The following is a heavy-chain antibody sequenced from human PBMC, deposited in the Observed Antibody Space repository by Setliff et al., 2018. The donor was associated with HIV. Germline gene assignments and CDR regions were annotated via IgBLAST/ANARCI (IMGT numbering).Heavy chain of an antibody. CDR1: GDSISRYS. V-gene: IGHV4-59*01. Sequence: SETLSLTCSVSGDSISRYSWSWIRQPPGKVLEWIGYIDYSGNTNYNSSLKSRVTISEDTSKKQVSLRQRFVTAADTAVYYCARGNTISEVVTTNWLDPWGQGTLVTVSS. CDR3: ARGNTISEVVTTNWLDP. CDR2: IDYSGNT. J-gene: IGHJ5*02. D-gene: IGHD3-3*01.